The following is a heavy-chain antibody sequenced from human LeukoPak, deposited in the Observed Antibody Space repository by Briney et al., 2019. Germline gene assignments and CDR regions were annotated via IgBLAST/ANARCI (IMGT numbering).Heavy chain of an antibody. CDR1: GFTFSSYW. V-gene: IGHV3-7*01. CDR3: ARVGSSSWYGAFDI. D-gene: IGHD6-13*01. Sequence: GGSLRVSCAASGFTFSSYWMSWVRQAPGKGLEWVANIKQDGSEKYYVDSVKGRFTISRDNAKNSLYLQMNSLRAEDTAVYYCARVGSSSWYGAFDIWGQGTMVTVFS. J-gene: IGHJ3*02. CDR2: IKQDGSEK.